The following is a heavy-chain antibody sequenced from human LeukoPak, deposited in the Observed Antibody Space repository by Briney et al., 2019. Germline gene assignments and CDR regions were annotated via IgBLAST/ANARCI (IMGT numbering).Heavy chain of an antibody. V-gene: IGHV3-7*03. J-gene: IGHJ4*02. CDR2: IKQDGSEK. CDR3: ARGDNHDFWSGYLYYFDY. CDR1: GFTFSDSW. D-gene: IGHD3-3*01. Sequence: GGSLRLSCVASGFTFSDSWMSWVRQAPGKGLEWVANIKQDGSEKYYVDSVKGRFTISRDNAKNSLYLQMNSLRAEDTAVYYCARGDNHDFWSGYLYYFDYWGQGTLVTVSS.